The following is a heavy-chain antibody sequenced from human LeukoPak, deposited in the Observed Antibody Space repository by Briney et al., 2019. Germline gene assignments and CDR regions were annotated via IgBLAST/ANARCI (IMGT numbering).Heavy chain of an antibody. D-gene: IGHD3-16*01. J-gene: IGHJ4*02. CDR3: AKDGGYDDDGYY. V-gene: IGHV3-33*06. CDR2: IWYDGSNK. CDR1: GFTFSSYG. Sequence: GRSLRLSCAASGFTFSSYGMHWVRQAPGKGLEWVAVIWYDGSNKYYADSVKGRFTISRDNSKNTLYLQMNSLRAEDTAVYYCAKDGGYDDDGYYWGQGTLVTVSS.